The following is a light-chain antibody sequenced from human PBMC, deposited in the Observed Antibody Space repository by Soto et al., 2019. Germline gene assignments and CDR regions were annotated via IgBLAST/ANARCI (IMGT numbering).Light chain of an antibody. V-gene: IGLV1-40*01. CDR2: GNS. CDR1: SSNIGAGYD. CDR3: QSYDSSLSGWV. J-gene: IGLJ3*02. Sequence: QSVLTQPPSESGAPGQRVTISCTGSSSNIGAGYDVHWYQQLPGTAPKLLIHGNSNRPSGVPDRFSGSKSGTSASLAITGLQAEDEADYYCQSYDSSLSGWVFGGGTKLTVL.